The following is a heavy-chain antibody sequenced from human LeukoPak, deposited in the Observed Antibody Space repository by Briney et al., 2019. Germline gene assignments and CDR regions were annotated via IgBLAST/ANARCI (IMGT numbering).Heavy chain of an antibody. CDR2: IYHSGST. V-gene: IGHV4-4*02. J-gene: IGHJ4*02. D-gene: IGHD4-17*01. Sequence: SGTLSLTCAVSGGSISSSNWWSWVRQPPGKGLEWIGEIYHSGSTNYNPSLKSRVTISVDKSKNQFSLKLSSVTAADTAVYYCARDSDYGDYVRYFDYWGQGTLVTVSS. CDR1: GGSISSSNW. CDR3: ARDSDYGDYVRYFDY.